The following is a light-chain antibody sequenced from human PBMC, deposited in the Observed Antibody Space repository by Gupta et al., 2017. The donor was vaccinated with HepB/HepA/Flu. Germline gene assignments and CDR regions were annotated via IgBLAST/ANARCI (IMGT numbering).Light chain of an antibody. CDR2: GDG. CDR1: NIETKS. J-gene: IGLJ2*01. Sequence: SYVLTQPPAVSVAPGKTASITCGGDNIETKSVHWYQQKPGQAPVLVVYGDGDWPSGIPRRFSDSNSGDTATLTISRVEAGDEADYYCQVWDNGRVVFGGGTKLTVL. V-gene: IGLV3-21*03. CDR3: QVWDNGRVV.